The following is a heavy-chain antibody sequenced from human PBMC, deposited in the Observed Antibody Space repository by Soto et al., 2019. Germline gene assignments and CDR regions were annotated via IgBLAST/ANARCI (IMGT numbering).Heavy chain of an antibody. D-gene: IGHD3-10*01. CDR3: ARGITKVRGVIPVDP. J-gene: IGHJ5*02. V-gene: IGHV4-59*01. Sequence: PSETLSLTCTVSGGSISSYYWSWIRHPPGKVLEWIGYTYYSGSTNYNPSLKSRATIPVDTSKNHFSLKPSSVTAAATAVYYCARGITKVRGVIPVDPGGQGTLVTVSS. CDR1: GGSISSYY. CDR2: TYYSGST.